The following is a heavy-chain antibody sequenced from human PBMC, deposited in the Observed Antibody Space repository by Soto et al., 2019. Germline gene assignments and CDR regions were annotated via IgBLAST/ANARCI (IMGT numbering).Heavy chain of an antibody. CDR1: GGTFSSYT. Sequence: QVQLVQSGAEVKKPGSSVKVSCKASGGTFSSYTISWVRQAPGQGLEWMGRIIPILGIANYAQKFQGRVTITADKSTSTAYTELSSLRTKAPFVYYHVRVRGYRYCFWGQGTLVTVSS. CDR2: IIPILGIA. J-gene: IGHJ4*02. V-gene: IGHV1-69*02. CDR3: VRVRGYRYCF. D-gene: IGHD5-18*01.